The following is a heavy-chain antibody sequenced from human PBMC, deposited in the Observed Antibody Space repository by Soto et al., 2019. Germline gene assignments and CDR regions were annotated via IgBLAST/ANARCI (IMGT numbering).Heavy chain of an antibody. V-gene: IGHV1-18*01. CDR3: ARGRYGDS. J-gene: IGHJ4*02. Sequence: QVHLVQSGDEVKKPGASVKVSCKGSGYAFTTYGITWVRQAPGQGLEWMGWISAHNGNTNYAQKLQGRVTVTRDTSTSTAYMELRSLRSDDTAVYYCARGRYGDSWGQGALVTVSS. CDR2: ISAHNGNT. D-gene: IGHD1-1*01. CDR1: GYAFTTYG.